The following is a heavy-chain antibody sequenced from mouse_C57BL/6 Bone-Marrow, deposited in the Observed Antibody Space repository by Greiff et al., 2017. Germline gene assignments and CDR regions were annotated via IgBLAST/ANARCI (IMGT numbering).Heavy chain of an antibody. J-gene: IGHJ3*01. V-gene: IGHV1-19*01. CDR1: GYTFTDYY. Sequence: VQLKQSGPVLVKPGASVKMSCKASGYTFTDYYMNWVKQSPGKSLEWIGVINPYNGGTSYNQKFKGKATLTVDKSSSTAYMELNSLTSEDSAVYDCAVGGRWFAYWGQGTLVTVSA. CDR2: INPYNGGT. CDR3: AVGGRWFAY.